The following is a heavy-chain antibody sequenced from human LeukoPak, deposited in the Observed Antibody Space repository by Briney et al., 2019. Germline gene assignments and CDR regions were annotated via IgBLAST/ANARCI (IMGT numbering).Heavy chain of an antibody. D-gene: IGHD3-10*01. Sequence: GESLKISCKGSGYSFTSYWIGWVRQMPGKGLEWMGIIYPGDSNTIYSPSFQGQVTISADKPISTAYLQWSSLKASDTAMFYCARVVRGVNFDFWGQGTLVTVSS. CDR3: ARVVRGVNFDF. J-gene: IGHJ4*02. CDR2: IYPGDSNT. V-gene: IGHV5-51*04. CDR1: GYSFTSYW.